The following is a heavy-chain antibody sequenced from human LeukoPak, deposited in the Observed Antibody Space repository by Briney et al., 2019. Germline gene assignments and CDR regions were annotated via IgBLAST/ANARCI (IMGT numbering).Heavy chain of an antibody. J-gene: IGHJ4*02. CDR2: IIPIFGTT. CDR1: GGTFSSYS. Sequence: SVKVSCKASGGTFSSYSSSGVRQAPGQGLEWIGGIIPIFGTTNYAQKFQGRVTVATDKSTGTAYMELSGLRSEDTAVYYCARGEGYSYGPVKYWGQGNLVTVSS. D-gene: IGHD5-18*01. CDR3: ARGEGYSYGPVKY. V-gene: IGHV1-69*05.